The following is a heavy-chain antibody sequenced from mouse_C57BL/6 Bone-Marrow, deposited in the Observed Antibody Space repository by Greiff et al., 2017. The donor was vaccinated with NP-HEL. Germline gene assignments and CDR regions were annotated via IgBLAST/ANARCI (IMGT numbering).Heavy chain of an antibody. CDR2: IDPSDSYT. D-gene: IGHD1-1*01. Sequence: VQLQQSGAELVMPGASVKLSCKASGYTFTSYWMHWVKLRPGQGLEWIGEIDPSDSYTNYNQKFKGKSTLTVDKSSSTAYMQLSSLTSEDSAVYYCAREMITTVVDYYAMDYWGQGTSVTVSS. CDR1: GYTFTSYW. CDR3: AREMITTVVDYYAMDY. J-gene: IGHJ4*01. V-gene: IGHV1-69*01.